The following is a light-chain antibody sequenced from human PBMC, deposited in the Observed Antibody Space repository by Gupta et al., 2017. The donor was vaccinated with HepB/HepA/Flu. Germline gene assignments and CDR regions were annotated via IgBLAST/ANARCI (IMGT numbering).Light chain of an antibody. CDR2: DNN. Sequence: QSVLPQPPSVSAAPGQKVTISCSGSSSNIGKNYVSWYQQVPGTAPKLLIYDNNKRPSGIPDRFSGSKSGTSAILGITGLQTGDEADYYCGTWDSSLSVVVLGGGTKLTVL. J-gene: IGLJ2*01. V-gene: IGLV1-51*01. CDR3: GTWDSSLSVVV. CDR1: SSNIGKNY.